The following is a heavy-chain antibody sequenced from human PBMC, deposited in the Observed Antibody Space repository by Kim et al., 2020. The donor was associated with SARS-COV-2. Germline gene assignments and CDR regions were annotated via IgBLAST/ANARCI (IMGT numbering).Heavy chain of an antibody. CDR3: VSVKDSSGWENLGY. CDR2: ISSSGSTI. V-gene: IGHV3-48*03. Sequence: GGSLRLSCAASGCTFSSYEMNWVRQAPGKGLEWVSYISSSGSTIYYADAVKGRFTVSRDNAKNSLYLQLNSLRAEDPAVYYCVSVKDSSGWENLGYWGQG. D-gene: IGHD6-19*01. J-gene: IGHJ4*02. CDR1: GCTFSSYE.